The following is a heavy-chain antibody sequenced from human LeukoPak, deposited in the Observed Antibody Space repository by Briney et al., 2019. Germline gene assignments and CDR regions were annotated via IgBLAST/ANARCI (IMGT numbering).Heavy chain of an antibody. CDR1: GYSFTTYW. V-gene: IGHV5-51*01. J-gene: IGHJ4*02. CDR2: IYPDESDT. CDR3: ARLYCSSSSCYRRSGYFFDY. Sequence: EESLKISCKGSGYSFTTYWIAWVRQMPGKGLEWMGIIYPDESDTRYSPSFQGQVTISADKSISTAYLQWSSLKASDTAMYHCARLYCSSSSCYRRSGYFFDYRGQGTLVTVSS. D-gene: IGHD2-2*02.